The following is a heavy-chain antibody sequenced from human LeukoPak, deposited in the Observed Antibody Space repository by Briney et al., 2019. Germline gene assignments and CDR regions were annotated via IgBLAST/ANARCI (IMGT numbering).Heavy chain of an antibody. CDR3: ARSMVRGADYYYYYMDV. J-gene: IGHJ6*03. V-gene: IGHV4-34*01. Sequence: PSETLSLTCAVYGGSFSGYYWGWIRQPPGKGLEWIGEINHSGSTNYNPSLKSRVTISVDTSKNQFSLKLSSVTAADTAVYYCARSMVRGADYYYYYMDVWGKGTTVTISS. D-gene: IGHD3-10*01. CDR1: GGSFSGYY. CDR2: INHSGST.